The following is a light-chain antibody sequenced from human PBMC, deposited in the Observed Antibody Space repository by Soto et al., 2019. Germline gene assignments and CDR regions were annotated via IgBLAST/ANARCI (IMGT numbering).Light chain of an antibody. Sequence: EIVLTQSPATLSLSPGERATLSCRASQSVSRYLAWYQQKPGQAPRLLIYDASNRATGIPARFSGSGSGTDFTLTISSLEPEDFAVYYCQHRTTPFPFGGGNKVQIK. CDR1: QSVSRY. CDR3: QHRTTPFP. J-gene: IGKJ4*01. CDR2: DAS. V-gene: IGKV3-11*01.